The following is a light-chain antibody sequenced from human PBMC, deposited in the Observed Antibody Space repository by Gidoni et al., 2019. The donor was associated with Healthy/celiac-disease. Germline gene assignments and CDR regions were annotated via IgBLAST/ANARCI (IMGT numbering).Light chain of an antibody. V-gene: IGLV3-9*01. Sequence: SYELTQPLSVSVALGQTARITCGGNNIGSKNVHWYQQKPGQAPVLVIHRDSNRPSGIPERFSGSNSGNTATLTISRAQAGDEADYYCQVWDSSTEEVFGGGTKLTVL. CDR2: RDS. CDR1: NIGSKN. CDR3: QVWDSSTEEV. J-gene: IGLJ2*01.